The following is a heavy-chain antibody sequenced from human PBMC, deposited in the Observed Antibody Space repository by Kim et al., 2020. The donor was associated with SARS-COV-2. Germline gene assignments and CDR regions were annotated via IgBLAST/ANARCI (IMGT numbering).Heavy chain of an antibody. J-gene: IGHJ3*02. CDR2: INPNNGGS. Sequence: ASVKVSCKASGYTFSDSFIHWVRQVPGQGLEWVGRINPNNGGSNHAQRFQGRVTMTRDTSISTTYIELSSLRSDDTAIYYCARGPGEWLKPGETFDIWGQ. V-gene: IGHV1-2*06. D-gene: IGHD3-10*01. CDR1: GYTFSDSF. CDR3: ARGPGEWLKPGETFDI.